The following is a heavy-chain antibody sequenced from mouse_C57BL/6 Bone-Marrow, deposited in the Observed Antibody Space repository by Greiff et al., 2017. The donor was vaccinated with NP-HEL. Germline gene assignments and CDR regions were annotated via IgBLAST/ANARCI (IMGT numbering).Heavy chain of an antibody. CDR1: GYTFTSYG. CDR2: IYPRSGNT. Sequence: QVQLQQSGAELARPGASVKLSCKASGYTFTSYGISWVKQRTGQGLEWIGEIYPRSGNTYYIEKFKGKATLTADKSSSTAYMELRSLTSEDAAVYVCARWYYGSSYGGYFDVWGTGTTVTVSS. J-gene: IGHJ1*03. D-gene: IGHD1-1*01. V-gene: IGHV1-81*01. CDR3: ARWYYGSSYGGYFDV.